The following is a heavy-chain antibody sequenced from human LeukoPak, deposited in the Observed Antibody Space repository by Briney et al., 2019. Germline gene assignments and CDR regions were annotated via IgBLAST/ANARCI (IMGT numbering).Heavy chain of an antibody. CDR3: ARGGSSGYYPSPFDL. V-gene: IGHV4-30-2*01. CDR2: IYHSGST. CDR1: GGSISSGGYS. Sequence: SETLSLTCAVSGGSISSGGYSWSWIRQPPGKGLEWIGYIYHSGSTYYNPSLKSRVTISVDRSMNQFSLKLSSVTAADTAVYYCARGGSSGYYPSPFDLWGRGTLVTVSS. D-gene: IGHD3-22*01. J-gene: IGHJ2*01.